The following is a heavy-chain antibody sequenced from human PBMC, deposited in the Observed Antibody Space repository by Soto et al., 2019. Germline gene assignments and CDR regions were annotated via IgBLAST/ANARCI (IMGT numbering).Heavy chain of an antibody. D-gene: IGHD2-21*02. Sequence: SETLSLTCTVSGGSVSPYYWTWVRRPPGKGLEWIAYIYYDGTTNYNPSLKSRVTISLDTSKNQFSLRLTSVTAADTAVYYCARGSFVTHYYYYHMDVWGKGTPVTAP. CDR2: IYYDGTT. CDR3: ARGSFVTHYYYYHMDV. J-gene: IGHJ6*03. V-gene: IGHV4-59*02. CDR1: GGSVSPYY.